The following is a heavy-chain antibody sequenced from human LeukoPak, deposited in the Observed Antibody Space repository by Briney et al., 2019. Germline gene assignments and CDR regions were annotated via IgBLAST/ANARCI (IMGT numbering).Heavy chain of an antibody. CDR3: TKVPLVAAAYL. Sequence: GGSLTLSCAASGFTFDDYSMHWVRQVPGKGLEWVSGISWNSGTIGYADSVKGRITISRDNSKNTMYLQMNSLRAEDTAVYYCTKVPLVAAAYLGGQGTLVTVSS. D-gene: IGHD6-13*01. CDR2: ISWNSGTI. V-gene: IGHV3-9*01. CDR1: GFTFDDYS. J-gene: IGHJ4*02.